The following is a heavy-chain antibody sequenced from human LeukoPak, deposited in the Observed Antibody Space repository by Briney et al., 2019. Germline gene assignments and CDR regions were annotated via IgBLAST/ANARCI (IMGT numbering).Heavy chain of an antibody. J-gene: IGHJ3*02. D-gene: IGHD3-10*01. CDR3: AKTLGYGSGFNAFDI. V-gene: IGHV3-23*01. Sequence: GGSLRLSCAASGFXFSSYAISWVRQAPGKGLEWVSAISGNGANTYHADTVKGRFTISRDNSQKTLFLQMNSLRAEDTAVYYCAKTLGYGSGFNAFDIWGQGTMVTVSS. CDR2: ISGNGANT. CDR1: GFXFSSYA.